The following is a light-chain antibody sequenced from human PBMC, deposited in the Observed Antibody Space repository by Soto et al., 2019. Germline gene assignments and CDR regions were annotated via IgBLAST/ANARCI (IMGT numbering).Light chain of an antibody. J-gene: IGKJ4*01. Sequence: DIVMTQAPLSLPVTPGEPASISCRASQSLLSSNGYSYLDWYLQKAGQSPQLLIYLGSHRASGVSDRFSGSGSGTDFTLKISRVEAEDVGVYSCMQARQSPPTFGGGTRVEIK. CDR3: MQARQSPPT. CDR2: LGS. CDR1: QSLLSSNGYSY. V-gene: IGKV2-28*01.